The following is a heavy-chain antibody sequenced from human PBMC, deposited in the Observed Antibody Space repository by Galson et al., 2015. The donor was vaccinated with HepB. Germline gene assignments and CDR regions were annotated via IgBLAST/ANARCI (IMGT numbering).Heavy chain of an antibody. J-gene: IGHJ6*02. D-gene: IGHD4-17*01. CDR2: ISSSSSYI. CDR3: ARDLLGGGTVTYRGMDV. Sequence: SLRLSCAASGFTFSSYSMNWVRQAPGKGLEWVSSISSSSSYIYYADSVKGRFTISRDNAKNSLYLQMNSLRAEDTAVYYCARDLLGGGTVTYRGMDVWGQGTTVTVSS. CDR1: GFTFSSYS. V-gene: IGHV3-21*01.